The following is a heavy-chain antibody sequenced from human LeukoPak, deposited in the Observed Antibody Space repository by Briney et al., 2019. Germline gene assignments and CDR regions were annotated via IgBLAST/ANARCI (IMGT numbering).Heavy chain of an antibody. CDR1: GCTFSSYA. J-gene: IGHJ5*02. CDR2: ISGSGGST. V-gene: IGHV3-23*01. Sequence: ASLILSSAASGCTFSSYAMSWVRQAPGKGLEWVSAISGSGGSTYYADSVKGRFTISRDNSKNTLYLQMNSLRAEDTAVYYCAKERNRGVITGFGWFDPWGQGTLVTVSS. D-gene: IGHD3-10*01. CDR3: AKERNRGVITGFGWFDP.